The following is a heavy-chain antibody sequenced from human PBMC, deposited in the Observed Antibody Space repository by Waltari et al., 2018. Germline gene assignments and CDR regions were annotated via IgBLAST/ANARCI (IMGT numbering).Heavy chain of an antibody. D-gene: IGHD3-16*01. Sequence: EVQLLESGGGLVQTGGSLRLSCTASGFTFSSYAMSWVRQAPEKGREGVSSISGNGGTTNYAESVKGRFTISRDKSKNTLFLEVNSLRAEDTAIYYCAKDRYGGHPIHTPGAFDLWGQGTMVTVSS. CDR2: ISGNGGTT. V-gene: IGHV3-23*01. CDR1: GFTFSSYA. J-gene: IGHJ3*01. CDR3: AKDRYGGHPIHTPGAFDL.